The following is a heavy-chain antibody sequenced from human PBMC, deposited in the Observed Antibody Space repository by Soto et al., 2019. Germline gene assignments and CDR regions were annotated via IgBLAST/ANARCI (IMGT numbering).Heavy chain of an antibody. CDR3: ARKLDCSSTSCYGGYYYYYGMDV. Sequence: ASVKVSCKASGYMFSNYGISWVRQAPGQGLEWMGWISAYNGNTHYEQKFEDRVTMTADTSTSTAYMEVRSLTAADTAVYYCARKLDCSSTSCYGGYYYYYGMDVWGQGTTVTVSS. V-gene: IGHV1-18*01. D-gene: IGHD2-2*01. CDR1: GYMFSNYG. CDR2: ISAYNGNT. J-gene: IGHJ6*02.